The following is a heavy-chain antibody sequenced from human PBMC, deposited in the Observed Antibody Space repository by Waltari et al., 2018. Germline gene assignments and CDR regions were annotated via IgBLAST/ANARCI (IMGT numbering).Heavy chain of an antibody. Sequence: QVRLQESGPRLVKPSETLSLTCAVSGYSISSGYYWGWIRQPPGKGLEWIGSIFHSGITYYNPSRKSRVTISVDTSKNQFSLRLSSVTAADTAVYYCAREGHYCSGGSCYSDYWGQGTLVTVSS. CDR3: AREGHYCSGGSCYSDY. D-gene: IGHD2-15*01. CDR2: IFHSGIT. V-gene: IGHV4-38-2*02. J-gene: IGHJ4*02. CDR1: GYSISSGYY.